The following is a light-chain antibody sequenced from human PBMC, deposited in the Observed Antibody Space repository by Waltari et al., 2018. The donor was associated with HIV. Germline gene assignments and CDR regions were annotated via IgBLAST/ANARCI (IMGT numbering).Light chain of an antibody. CDR1: SSDVGSYKL. CDR2: EVT. Sequence: QSALTKPAPVSGSPGQPIAIPCTGTSSDVGSYKLVSWYQQYPANAPNLTTYEVTKPPSGVSRRFAATKSSTTASLTISGLQAEDEADYYCCSYAGSSRGVFGGGTKLTVL. J-gene: IGLJ3*02. CDR3: CSYAGSSRGV. V-gene: IGLV2-23*02.